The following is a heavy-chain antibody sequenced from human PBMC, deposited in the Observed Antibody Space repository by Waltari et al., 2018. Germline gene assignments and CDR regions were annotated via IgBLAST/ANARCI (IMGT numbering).Heavy chain of an antibody. CDR2: IYYSGST. D-gene: IGHD1-26*01. CDR1: GGSISSYY. V-gene: IGHV4-59*01. Sequence: QVQLQESGPGLVKPSETLSLTCTVSGGSISSYYWSWIRQPPGKGLEWIGYIYYSGSTNYNPSLKSRVTISVDTSKNQFSLKLSSVTAADTAVYYCARDRESSVRRGGRYYYYYMDVWGKGTTVTVSS. J-gene: IGHJ6*03. CDR3: ARDRESSVRRGGRYYYYYMDV.